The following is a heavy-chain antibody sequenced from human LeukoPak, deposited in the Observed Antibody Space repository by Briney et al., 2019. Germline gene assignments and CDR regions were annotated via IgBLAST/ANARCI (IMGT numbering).Heavy chain of an antibody. D-gene: IGHD3-9*01. Sequence: GGSLRLSCAASGFTFSSYAMSWVRQAPGKGLEWVSAISGSGGSTYCADSMKGRFTISRDNSKNTLYLQMNSLRAEDTAVYYCAKDLRTKANLDDWVDYWGQGTLVTVSS. CDR3: AKDLRTKANLDDWVDY. CDR1: GFTFSSYA. V-gene: IGHV3-23*01. CDR2: ISGSGGST. J-gene: IGHJ4*02.